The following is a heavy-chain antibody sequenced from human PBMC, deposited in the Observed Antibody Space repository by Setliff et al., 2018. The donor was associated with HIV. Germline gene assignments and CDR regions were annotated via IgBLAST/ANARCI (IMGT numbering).Heavy chain of an antibody. J-gene: IGHJ4*02. CDR3: ARRYSSGWYFDY. CDR1: GGSISSSSYY. CDR2: IYYSGST. D-gene: IGHD6-19*01. Sequence: LSLPCPVSGGSISSSSYYWGWIRQPPGKGLEWIGSIYYSGSTYYNPSLKSRDRISVDTSKPQFSLKLSSVTAADTAGEDCARRYSSGWYFDYWGQGTLVTVSS. V-gene: IGHV4-39*01.